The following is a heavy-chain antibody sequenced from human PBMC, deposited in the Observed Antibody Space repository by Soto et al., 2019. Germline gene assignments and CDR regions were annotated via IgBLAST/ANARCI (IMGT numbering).Heavy chain of an antibody. CDR3: ARPKDGYNVDAFDI. Sequence: SETLSLTCNVSVVSISSGDYYCSWIGQPPGKGLEWIGYIYYSGSTYYNPSLKSRVTISVDTSKNQFSLKLSSVTAADTAVYYCARPKDGYNVDAFDIWGQGSMVTVS. J-gene: IGHJ3*02. V-gene: IGHV4-30-4*01. D-gene: IGHD5-12*01. CDR1: VVSISSGDYY. CDR2: IYYSGST.